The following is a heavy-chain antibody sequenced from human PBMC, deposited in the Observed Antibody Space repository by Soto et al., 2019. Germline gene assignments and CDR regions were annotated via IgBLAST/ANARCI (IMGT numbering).Heavy chain of an antibody. CDR3: ARGGDYAHF. D-gene: IGHD4-17*01. CDR1: RGSISGYY. CDR2: IYYSGST. J-gene: IGHJ4*02. V-gene: IGHV4-59*01. Sequence: QVQLQESGPGLVKPSETLSLTCTVSRGSISGYYWSWIRQPPGKGLEWIGYIYYSGSTNYNPSLKSRVAISVDTSKNQFSLKLSSVTAADTAVYYCARGGDYAHFWGQGTLVTVSS.